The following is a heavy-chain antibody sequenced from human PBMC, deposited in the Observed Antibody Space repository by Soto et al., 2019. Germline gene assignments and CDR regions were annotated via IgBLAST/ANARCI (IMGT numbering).Heavy chain of an antibody. J-gene: IGHJ4*02. D-gene: IGHD4-17*01. CDR1: GGSISSYY. CDR3: AREEGYGDYVFDY. Sequence: PETLSLTCTVSGGSISSYYWSWIRQPPGKGLEWIGYIYYSGSTNYNPSLKSRVTTSVDTSKNQFSLKLSSVTAADTAVYYCAREEGYGDYVFDYWGQGTLVTVSS. CDR2: IYYSGST. V-gene: IGHV4-59*01.